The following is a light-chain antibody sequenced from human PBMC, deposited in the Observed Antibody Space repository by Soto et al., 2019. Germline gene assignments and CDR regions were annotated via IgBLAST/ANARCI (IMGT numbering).Light chain of an antibody. CDR3: QQYGSSPLT. Sequence: EIVLTQSPGTLSLSPGERATLSCRASQYVSTTFFAWYQQKPGQAPRLLIYGTSNRATGIPDRFSGSGSGTDFTLPISRPEPEDFAVYYCQQYGSSPLTFGGGTRMEMK. CDR1: QYVSTTF. J-gene: IGKJ4*01. CDR2: GTS. V-gene: IGKV3-20*01.